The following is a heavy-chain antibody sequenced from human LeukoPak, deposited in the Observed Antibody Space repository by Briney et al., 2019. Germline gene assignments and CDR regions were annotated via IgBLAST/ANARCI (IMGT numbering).Heavy chain of an antibody. CDR3: AKDRRYSSGWYLSADYYYGMDV. V-gene: IGHV3-23*01. CDR2: IGGSGGST. Sequence: GGSLRLSCAASGFTFSSYAMSWVRQAPGKGLEWVSAIGGSGGSTYYADSVKGRLTISRDNSKNTLYLQMNSLRAEDTAVYYCAKDRRYSSGWYLSADYYYGMDVWGQGTTVTVSS. CDR1: GFTFSSYA. J-gene: IGHJ6*02. D-gene: IGHD6-19*01.